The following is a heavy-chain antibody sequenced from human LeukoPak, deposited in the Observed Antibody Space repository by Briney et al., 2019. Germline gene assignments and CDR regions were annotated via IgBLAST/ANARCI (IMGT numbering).Heavy chain of an antibody. Sequence: GASVKVSCKASGYTFTSYGISWVRQAPGQGLEWMGWISAYNGNTNYAQKLQGRVTMTTDTSTSTAYMELRSLRSGDTAVYYCARCGEISSWYCDWFDPWGQGTLVTVSS. CDR3: ARCGEISSWYCDWFDP. J-gene: IGHJ5*02. CDR1: GYTFTSYG. V-gene: IGHV1-18*01. D-gene: IGHD6-13*01. CDR2: ISAYNGNT.